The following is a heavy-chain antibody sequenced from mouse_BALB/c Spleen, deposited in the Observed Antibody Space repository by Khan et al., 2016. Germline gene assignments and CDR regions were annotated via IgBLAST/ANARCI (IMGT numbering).Heavy chain of an antibody. J-gene: IGHJ4*01. V-gene: IGHV9-1*02. CDR1: GYNSKNYG. CDR2: IKTYTGES. Sequence: QIQLVQSGPELKKPGETVKISCKASGYNSKNYGMNWVKQAPGKGLKWMGWIKTYTGESTYADDFKGRFAFSLEASASTAYLQINNLKNEDMATXCCARRRLLDLYDAMDYWGQGTSVTVSS. D-gene: IGHD3-2*02. CDR3: ARRRLLDLYDAMDY.